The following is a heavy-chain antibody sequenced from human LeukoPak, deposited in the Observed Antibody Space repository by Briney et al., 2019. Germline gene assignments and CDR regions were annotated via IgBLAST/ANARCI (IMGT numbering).Heavy chain of an antibody. V-gene: IGHV1-69*13. CDR2: IIPIFGTA. CDR3: ARDHDILTGPQNVNDDY. CDR1: GGTFSSYA. D-gene: IGHD3-9*01. Sequence: SVKVSCKASGGTFSSYAISWVRQAPGQGLEWMGGIIPIFGTANYAQKFQGRVTITADESTSTAYTELSSLRSEDTAVYYCARDHDILTGPQNVNDDYWGQGTLVTVSS. J-gene: IGHJ4*02.